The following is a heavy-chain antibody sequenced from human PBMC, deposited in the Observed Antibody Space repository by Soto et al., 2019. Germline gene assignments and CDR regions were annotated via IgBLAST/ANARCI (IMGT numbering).Heavy chain of an antibody. CDR2: ISSDGSNI. Sequence: PGGSLRLSCAAPGFTFRSYWMHWVRQVPGKGLVWVARISSDGSNINYADSVKGRFTISRENAKNTLHLQMNSLRAEDTAVYYCARDRLVFVDFGGMDVWGQGTTVTVSS. V-gene: IGHV3-74*01. CDR1: GFTFRSYW. CDR3: ARDRLVFVDFGGMDV. D-gene: IGHD3-10*02. J-gene: IGHJ6*02.